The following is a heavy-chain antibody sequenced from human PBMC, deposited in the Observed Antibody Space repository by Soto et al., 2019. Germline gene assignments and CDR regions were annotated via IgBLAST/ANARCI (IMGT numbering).Heavy chain of an antibody. CDR2: ISYDGNIR. Sequence: GALKVSCAASGFAFYSYGMHWVRQAPGKELEWVALISYDGNIRTYSDSVKGRFTISRDNSNNTVFLQMNSLRPDDTAVYYCEKPTTTTLVRGYLDNWGEGTLVTVYS. V-gene: IGHV3-30*18. CDR3: EKPTTTTLVRGYLDN. D-gene: IGHD3-10*01. CDR1: GFAFYSYG. J-gene: IGHJ4*02.